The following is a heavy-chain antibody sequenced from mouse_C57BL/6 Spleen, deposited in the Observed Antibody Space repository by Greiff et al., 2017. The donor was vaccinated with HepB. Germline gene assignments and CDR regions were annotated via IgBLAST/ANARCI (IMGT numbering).Heavy chain of an antibody. CDR3: ASENWDVRGFDY. V-gene: IGHV3-6*01. CDR1: GYSITSGYY. D-gene: IGHD4-1*01. J-gene: IGHJ2*01. CDR2: ISYDGSN. Sequence: EVKLVESGPGLVKPSQSLSLTCSVTGYSITSGYYWNWIRQFPGNKLEWMGYISYDGSNNYNPSLKNRISITRDTSKNQFFLKLNSVTTEDTATYYCASENWDVRGFDYWGQGTTLTVSS.